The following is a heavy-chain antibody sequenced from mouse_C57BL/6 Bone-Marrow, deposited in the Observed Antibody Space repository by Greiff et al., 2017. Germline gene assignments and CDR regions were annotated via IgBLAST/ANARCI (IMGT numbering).Heavy chain of an antibody. D-gene: IGHD2-5*01. V-gene: IGHV1-64*01. Sequence: FQLQQPGAELVKPGASVKLSCKASGYTFTSYWMHWVKQRPGQGLEWIGMIHPNSGSTNYNEKFKSKATLTVDKSSSTAYMQLSSLTSEDSAVYYCAPYYSNLIDYWGQGTTLTVSS. CDR1: GYTFTSYW. CDR2: IHPNSGST. J-gene: IGHJ2*01. CDR3: APYYSNLIDY.